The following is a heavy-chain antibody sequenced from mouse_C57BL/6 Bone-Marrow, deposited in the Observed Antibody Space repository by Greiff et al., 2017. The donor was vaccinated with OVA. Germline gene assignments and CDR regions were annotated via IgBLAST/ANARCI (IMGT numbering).Heavy chain of an antibody. D-gene: IGHD2-3*01. CDR1: GYTFTDYY. V-gene: IGHV1-26*01. CDR3: ARDYDGTFDY. Sequence: VQLKQSGPELVKPGASMKISCKASGYTFTDYYMNWVKQSHGKSLEWIGDINPNNGGTSYNQKFKGKATLTVDKSSSTAYMELRSLTSEDSAVYYCARDYDGTFDYWGQGTTLTVSS. CDR2: INPNNGGT. J-gene: IGHJ2*01.